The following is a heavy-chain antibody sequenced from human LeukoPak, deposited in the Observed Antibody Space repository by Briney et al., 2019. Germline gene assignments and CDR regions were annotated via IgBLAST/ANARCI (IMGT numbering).Heavy chain of an antibody. CDR3: ARATHSKRGYYYYGMDV. D-gene: IGHD4-11*01. J-gene: IGHJ6*02. CDR1: GGSISRYY. CDR2: IYYSGST. V-gene: IGHV4-59*01. Sequence: SETLSLTCTVSGGSISRYYWSWIRQPPGKGLEWIGYIYYSGSTNYNPSLKSRVTISVDTSKNQFSLKLSSVTAADTAVYYCARATHSKRGYYYYGMDVWGQGTTVTVSS.